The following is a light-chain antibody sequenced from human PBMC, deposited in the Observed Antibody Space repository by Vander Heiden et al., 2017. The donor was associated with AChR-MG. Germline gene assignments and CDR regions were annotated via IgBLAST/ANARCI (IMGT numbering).Light chain of an antibody. CDR2: DAS. CDR3: QQRSNWPRSLT. V-gene: IGKV3-11*01. Sequence: EVVLTHSPSTLSFCPGERATLSCRANQSVSNSLAWYQQKPRQAPRLLVYDASNRATGIPARFSGSGSGTDFTLTISSREPEDFALYYCQQRSNWPRSLTFGGGTKVEIK. CDR1: QSVSNS. J-gene: IGKJ4*01.